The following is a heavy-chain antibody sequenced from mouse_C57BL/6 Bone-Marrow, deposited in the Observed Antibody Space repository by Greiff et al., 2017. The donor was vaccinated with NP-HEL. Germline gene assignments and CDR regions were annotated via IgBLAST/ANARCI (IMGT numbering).Heavy chain of an antibody. J-gene: IGHJ3*01. Sequence: VQLKESGAELVRPGASVTLSCTASGFNIKDDYMHWVKQRPEQGLEWIGWIDPENGDTEYASKFQGKATITADTSSNTAYLQLSSLTSEDTAVYYCYSWFAYWGQGTLVTVSA. CDR1: GFNIKDDY. CDR3: YSWFAY. CDR2: IDPENGDT. V-gene: IGHV14-4*01.